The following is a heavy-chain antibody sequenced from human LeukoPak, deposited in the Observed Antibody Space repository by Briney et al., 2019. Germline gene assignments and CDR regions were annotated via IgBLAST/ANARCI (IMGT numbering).Heavy chain of an antibody. CDR1: GFTFSSYA. D-gene: IGHD3-10*01. CDR3: ATLPYGSGSYFSSAAPHGKEDSMDV. V-gene: IGHV3-23*01. J-gene: IGHJ6*02. CDR2: ISGSGGST. Sequence: GGSLGLSCAASGFTFSSYAMSWVRQAPGKGLEWVSAISGSGGSTYYADSVKGRFTISRDNSKNTLYLQMNSLRAEDTAVYYCATLPYGSGSYFSSAAPHGKEDSMDVWGQGTTVTVSS.